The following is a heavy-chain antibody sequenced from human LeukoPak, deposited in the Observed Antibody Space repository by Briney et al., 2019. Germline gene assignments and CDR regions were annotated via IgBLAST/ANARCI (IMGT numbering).Heavy chain of an antibody. Sequence: GGSLRLSCAASGFTFSNYTMNWVRQAPGKGLEWVSSISSRSSYIYYADSVKGRFTISRDNAKNSLYLQMNSLRAEDTAVYYCARDFDAPQLWGPGTLVAVSA. D-gene: IGHD1-1*01. CDR1: GFTFSNYT. CDR2: ISSRSSYI. CDR3: ARDFDAPQL. V-gene: IGHV3-21*01. J-gene: IGHJ4*02.